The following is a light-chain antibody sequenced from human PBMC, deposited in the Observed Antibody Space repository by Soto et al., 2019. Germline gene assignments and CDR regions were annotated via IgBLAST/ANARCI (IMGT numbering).Light chain of an antibody. CDR2: EVS. CDR3: SSYTSSSTYV. V-gene: IGLV2-14*01. J-gene: IGLJ1*01. CDR1: SSDVGAHNY. Sequence: QSVLTQPASVSGSPGQSITISCTGTSSDVGAHNYVSWYQQHPGKAPKLMIYEVSNRPSGVSNRFSGSKSGNTASLTISGLQAEDEGDYYCSSYTSSSTYVFGSGTKLTVL.